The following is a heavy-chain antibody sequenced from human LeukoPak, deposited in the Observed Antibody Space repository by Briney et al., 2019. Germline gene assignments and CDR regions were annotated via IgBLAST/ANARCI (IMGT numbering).Heavy chain of an antibody. Sequence: QAGGSLRLSCAASGFTLSNYWMHWVRQAPGKGLEWVAVISYDGSNKYYADSVKGRFTISRDNSKNTLYLQMNSLRAEDTAVYYCAKTPSYSSGWWLDYWGQGTLVTVSS. J-gene: IGHJ4*02. CDR2: ISYDGSNK. D-gene: IGHD6-19*01. CDR3: AKTPSYSSGWWLDY. V-gene: IGHV3-30*18. CDR1: GFTLSNYW.